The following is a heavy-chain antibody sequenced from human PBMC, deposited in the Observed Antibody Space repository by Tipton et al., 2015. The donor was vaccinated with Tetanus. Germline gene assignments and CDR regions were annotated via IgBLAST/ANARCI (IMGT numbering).Heavy chain of an antibody. CDR3: ARVGYYYYYMDV. J-gene: IGHJ6*03. CDR2: IFRTGST. Sequence: TLSLTCTVSGGSISTGGYSWRWIRQPPGKGLECIGYIFRTGSTTYNPSLKSRVAISIDASKNQFSLKLNFMTAADTAVYYCARVGYYYYYMDVWGKGTTVTVSS. D-gene: IGHD3-22*01. CDR1: GGSISTGGYS. V-gene: IGHV4-30-2*05.